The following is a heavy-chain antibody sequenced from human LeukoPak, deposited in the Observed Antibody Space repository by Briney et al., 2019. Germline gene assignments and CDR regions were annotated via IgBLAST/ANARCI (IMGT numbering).Heavy chain of an antibody. J-gene: IGHJ3*02. CDR1: GFTFSSYS. CDR2: IAFSSGG. CDR3: VRDSAWAFDI. Sequence: PGGSLRLSCAASGFTFSSYSMNWVRQAPGKGLEWLSYIAFSSGGHYADSVKGRFTISRDNAKNTLYLQMNSLRDEDTAVYFCVRDSAWAFDIWGQGTMVTVSS. V-gene: IGHV3-48*02. D-gene: IGHD3-10*01.